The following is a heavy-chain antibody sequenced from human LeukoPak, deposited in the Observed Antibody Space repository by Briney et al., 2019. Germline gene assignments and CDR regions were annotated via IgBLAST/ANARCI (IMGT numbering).Heavy chain of an antibody. V-gene: IGHV3-11*06. J-gene: IGHJ4*02. CDR3: ARAGVCTTTSCDGGIDY. CDR1: GFTFSDYY. CDR2: ISTTSNYI. Sequence: GGSLRLSCAASGFTFSDYYMSWIRQAPGKGLEWVSFISTTSNYIYYADSVKGRFTISRDNAKNSLYLQMNSLRGEDAALYYCARAGVCTTTSCDGGIDYWGQGTLVTVSS. D-gene: IGHD2-2*01.